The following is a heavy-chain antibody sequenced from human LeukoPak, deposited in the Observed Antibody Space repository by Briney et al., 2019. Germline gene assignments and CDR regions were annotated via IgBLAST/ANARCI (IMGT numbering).Heavy chain of an antibody. CDR3: AKDSGSYGEFDY. CDR1: GFTFSSYG. CDR2: ISYDGSNK. Sequence: PGRSLRLFCAASGFTFSSYGMHWVRQAPGKGLEWVAVISYDGSNKYYADSVKGRFTISRDNSKNTLYLQMNSLRAEDTAVYYCAKDSGSYGEFDYWGQGTLVTVSS. J-gene: IGHJ4*02. D-gene: IGHD1-26*01. V-gene: IGHV3-30*18.